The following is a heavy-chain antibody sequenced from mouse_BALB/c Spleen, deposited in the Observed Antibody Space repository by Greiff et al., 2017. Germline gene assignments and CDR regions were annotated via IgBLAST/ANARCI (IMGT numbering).Heavy chain of an antibody. J-gene: IGHJ2*01. CDR1: GFSLTSYG. CDR2: IWAGGST. CDR3: ARDRGYGSSSYFDY. Sequence: VQLVESGPGLVAPSQSLSITCTVSGFSLTSYGVHWVRQPPGKGLEWLGVIWAGGSTNYNSALMSRLSISKDNSKSQVFLKMNSLQTDDTAKYYCARDRGYGSSSYFDYWGQGTTLTVSS. V-gene: IGHV2-9*02. D-gene: IGHD1-1*01.